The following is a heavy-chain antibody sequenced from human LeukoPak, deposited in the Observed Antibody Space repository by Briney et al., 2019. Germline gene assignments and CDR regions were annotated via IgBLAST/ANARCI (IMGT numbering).Heavy chain of an antibody. Sequence: SETLSLTCTVSGGSISSDYWSWIRQPPGKGLEWIGYIYYSGSTNYNPSLRSRVTISVDTSKNQFSLKLSSVTAADTAVYYCARLPMAVTPHVDHWGQGTLVTVSS. CDR2: IYYSGST. D-gene: IGHD4-23*01. V-gene: IGHV4-59*01. J-gene: IGHJ4*02. CDR3: ARLPMAVTPHVDH. CDR1: GGSISSDY.